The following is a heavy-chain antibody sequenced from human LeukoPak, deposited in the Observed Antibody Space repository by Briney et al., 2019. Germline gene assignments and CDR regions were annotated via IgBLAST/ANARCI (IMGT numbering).Heavy chain of an antibody. J-gene: IGHJ6*02. CDR3: ARDKPRIAAAGKSLGGMDV. Sequence: PSETLSLTCAVSGGSISSSNWWSWVRPPPGKGLEWIGEIYHSGSTNYNPSLKSRVTISVDKSKNQFSLKLSSVTAADTAVYYCARDKPRIAAAGKSLGGMDVWGQGTTVTVSS. D-gene: IGHD6-13*01. V-gene: IGHV4-4*02. CDR1: GGSISSSNW. CDR2: IYHSGST.